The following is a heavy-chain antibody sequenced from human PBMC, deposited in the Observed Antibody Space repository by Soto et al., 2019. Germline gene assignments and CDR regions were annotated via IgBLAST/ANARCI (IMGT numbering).Heavy chain of an antibody. J-gene: IGHJ4*02. Sequence: PSETLSLTCTVSGGSISSYYWSWIRQPPGKGLDWIGYIYYSGSTNYNPSLKSRVTISVDTSKNQFSLKLSSVTAADTAVYYCARLRGPNGYDFWSGLYYFDYWGQGTLVTVSS. V-gene: IGHV4-59*08. CDR3: ARLRGPNGYDFWSGLYYFDY. CDR2: IYYSGST. D-gene: IGHD3-3*01. CDR1: GGSISSYY.